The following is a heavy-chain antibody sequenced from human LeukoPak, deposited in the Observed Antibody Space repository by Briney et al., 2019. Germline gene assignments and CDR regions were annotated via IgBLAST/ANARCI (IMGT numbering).Heavy chain of an antibody. CDR3: ARDGYRVTGYYYYMDV. D-gene: IGHD5-12*01. CDR2: MFHSGST. Sequence: SETLSLTCSVSGGSISSNNYYWGWIRQPPGKGLEWIGSMFHSGSTHYNPSLKSRVTISADPPKNQFSLKLSSVTAADTAVYYCARDGYRVTGYYYYMDVWGKGTTVTVSS. CDR1: GGSISSNNYY. V-gene: IGHV4-39*07. J-gene: IGHJ6*03.